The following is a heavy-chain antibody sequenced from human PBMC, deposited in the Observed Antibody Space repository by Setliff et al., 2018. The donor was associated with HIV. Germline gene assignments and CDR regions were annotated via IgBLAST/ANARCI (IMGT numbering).Heavy chain of an antibody. CDR1: GYTFTSYD. CDR3: ARGSPPNFWRRQNGMDV. V-gene: IGHV1-8*02. J-gene: IGHJ6*02. D-gene: IGHD3-3*01. Sequence: ASVKVSCKASGYTFTSYDINWVRQATGQGLEWMGWMNPNSGNTGYAQKFQGRVTMTRNTSISTAYMELSSLRSEDTAVYYCARGSPPNFWRRQNGMDVLGQGTTVTVSS. CDR2: MNPNSGNT.